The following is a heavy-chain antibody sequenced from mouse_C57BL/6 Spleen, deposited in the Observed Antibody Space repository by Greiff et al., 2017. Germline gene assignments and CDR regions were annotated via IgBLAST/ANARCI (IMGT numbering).Heavy chain of an antibody. CDR2: IAPKSGGT. CDR3: ARSTQYYGSSYDWFAY. Sequence: VQLQQPGAELVKPGASVKLSCKASGYTFTSYWMHWVKQRPGRGLEWIGRIAPKSGGTKYTEKFKSKATLTVDKPSSTAYMQLSSLTSEDSAVYYCARSTQYYGSSYDWFAYWGQGTLVTVSA. CDR1: GYTFTSYW. V-gene: IGHV1-72*01. D-gene: IGHD1-1*01. J-gene: IGHJ3*01.